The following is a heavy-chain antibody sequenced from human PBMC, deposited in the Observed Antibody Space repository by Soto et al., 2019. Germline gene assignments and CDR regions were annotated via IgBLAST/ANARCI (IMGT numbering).Heavy chain of an antibody. V-gene: IGHV1-69*01. Sequence: QVQLVQSGAEVKKPGSSVKVSCKASGGTFSSYGISWVRQAPGQGLEWMGGIIPIFGTANYAQKFQGRVTITADESTSTAYMELSSLRSEDTAVYYCSMKTSGYSTIYDYWGQGTLVTVSS. D-gene: IGHD1-26*01. CDR2: IIPIFGTA. CDR3: SMKTSGYSTIYDY. J-gene: IGHJ4*02. CDR1: GGTFSSYG.